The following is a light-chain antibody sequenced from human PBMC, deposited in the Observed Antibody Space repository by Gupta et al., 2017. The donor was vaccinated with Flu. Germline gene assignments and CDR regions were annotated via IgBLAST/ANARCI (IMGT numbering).Light chain of an antibody. CDR3: HHYSNSFT. Sequence: TVLTQSPGTLSVSLGQRITLSCRASQAVTDDPLAWYQQKPGHSPRLIVYAVSRRASGSSDKFTGSGSGTDFTLTSSSRGDDDFGIYYCHHYSNSFTFGQGTTV. CDR1: QAVTDDP. CDR2: AVS. V-gene: IGKV3-20*01. J-gene: IGKJ3*01.